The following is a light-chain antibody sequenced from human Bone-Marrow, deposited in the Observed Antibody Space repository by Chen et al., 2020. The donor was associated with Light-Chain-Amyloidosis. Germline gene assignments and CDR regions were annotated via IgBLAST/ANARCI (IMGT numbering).Light chain of an antibody. V-gene: IGLV3-21*02. Sequence: SYVLTQPSSVSVAPGQPATIACGGNNIGSTSVHWYQQTPGQAPLLVVYDDSDRPPGIPERLSGSNSGNTATRTISRVEAGDEADYYCQVWDRSSDRPVFGGGTKLTVL. CDR1: NIGSTS. J-gene: IGLJ3*02. CDR2: DDS. CDR3: QVWDRSSDRPV.